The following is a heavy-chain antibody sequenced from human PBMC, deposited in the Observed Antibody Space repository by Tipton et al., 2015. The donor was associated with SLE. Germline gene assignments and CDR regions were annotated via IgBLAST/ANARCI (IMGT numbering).Heavy chain of an antibody. V-gene: IGHV3-73*01. Sequence: GSLRLSCAASGLTFSGSAMHWVRQASGKGLEWVGRIRSKANSYATAYAASVKGRFTISRDDSKNTAYLQMNSLKTEDTAVYYCTQVDIVATGTNGMDVWGQGTTVTVSS. CDR2: IRSKANSYAT. CDR3: TQVDIVATGTNGMDV. CDR1: GLTFSGSA. D-gene: IGHD5-12*01. J-gene: IGHJ6*02.